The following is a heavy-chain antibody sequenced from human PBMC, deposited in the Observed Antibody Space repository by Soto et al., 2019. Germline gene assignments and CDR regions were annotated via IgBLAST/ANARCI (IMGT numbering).Heavy chain of an antibody. Sequence: QVQLVQSAAEVKKPGASVKVSCQASGYTFIRYGITWVRQAPGQGLEWMGWISPYNDYTIYAQKFQGRLTMTTDTSTRRTYMALKGLKTGHTAVYYCGRGGYLDNSWGKWSHYGLDVWGQGTSVTVSS. J-gene: IGHJ6*02. D-gene: IGHD3-16*01. CDR2: ISPYNDYT. CDR3: GRGGYLDNSWGKWSHYGLDV. V-gene: IGHV1-18*01. CDR1: GYTFIRYG.